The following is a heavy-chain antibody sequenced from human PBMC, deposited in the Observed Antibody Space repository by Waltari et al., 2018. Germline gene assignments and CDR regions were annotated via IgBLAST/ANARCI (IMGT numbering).Heavy chain of an antibody. CDR1: GFTFSTSS. Sequence: EVQLVESGGGLVQPGGSLRLSCAASGFTFSTSSMNWVRQAPGTGLEWVSYISSSSRTIYYADSVKGRFTVSRDNAKNSLYLQMNSLRAEDTAVYYCATTVVTLAFDIWGQGTMVTVSS. J-gene: IGHJ3*02. CDR2: ISSSSRTI. V-gene: IGHV3-48*01. D-gene: IGHD4-17*01. CDR3: ATTVVTLAFDI.